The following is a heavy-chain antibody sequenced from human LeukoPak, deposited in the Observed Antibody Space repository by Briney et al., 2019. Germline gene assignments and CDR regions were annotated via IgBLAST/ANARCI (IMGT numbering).Heavy chain of an antibody. CDR2: INPTSGGT. CDR3: ARDGEQWLLSYNWFDS. J-gene: IGHJ5*01. D-gene: IGHD6-19*01. CDR1: GYTFSDYH. V-gene: IGHV1-2*02. Sequence: ASVKVSCKASGYTFSDYHMHWVRQAPGQGLEWMGWINPTSGGTNYAQKFQGRVTMTRDTSISTAYMELSSLRSDDTAVYYRARDGEQWLLSYNWFDSWGQGTLVTVSS.